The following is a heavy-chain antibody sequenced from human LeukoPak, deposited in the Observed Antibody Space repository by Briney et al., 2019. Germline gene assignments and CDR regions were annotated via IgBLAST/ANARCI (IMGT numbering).Heavy chain of an antibody. Sequence: SETLSLTYTVSGGSINNYYWIWIRQPAGKGLEWIGRIYTRGSTNYNHHLKSRVTLSVDTSKNQFSLKLSSVTAADTAVYYCARVRYCSADICSGGDAFDIWGQGTMVSVSS. V-gene: IGHV4-4*07. CDR2: IYTRGST. J-gene: IGHJ3*02. CDR1: GGSINNYY. D-gene: IGHD2-15*01. CDR3: ARVRYCSADICSGGDAFDI.